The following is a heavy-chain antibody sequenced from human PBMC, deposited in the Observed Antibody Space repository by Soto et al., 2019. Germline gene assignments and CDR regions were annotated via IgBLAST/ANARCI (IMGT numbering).Heavy chain of an antibody. V-gene: IGHV1-18*01. J-gene: IGHJ3*02. Sequence: QGLEWMGWISASHGNPKYAQQLQGRVTMTTDTSTSTAYMELRSLRSDDTAVYYCARDMEQLVFGDAFDIWGQGTMVTVSS. CDR2: ISASHGNP. CDR3: ARDMEQLVFGDAFDI. D-gene: IGHD6-13*01.